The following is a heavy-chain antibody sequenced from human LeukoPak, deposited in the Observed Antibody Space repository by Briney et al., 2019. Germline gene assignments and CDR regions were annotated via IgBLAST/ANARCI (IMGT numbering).Heavy chain of an antibody. V-gene: IGHV3-9*01. D-gene: IGHD5-12*01. J-gene: IGHJ3*02. CDR3: AKEYGGYGSGAFDI. CDR2: ISWNSGSI. CDR1: GFTFYEYA. Sequence: PGGSLRLSCAASGFTFYEYAMHWVRQAPGKGLEAGSRISWNSGSIGYADSVKGRFTISRDNAKNSLYLQMSSLRAEDTALYYCAKEYGGYGSGAFDIWGQGTMVTVSS.